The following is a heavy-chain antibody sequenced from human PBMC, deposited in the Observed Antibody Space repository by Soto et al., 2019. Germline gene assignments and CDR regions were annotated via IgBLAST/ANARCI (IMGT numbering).Heavy chain of an antibody. CDR3: AREGPSPYGMDV. J-gene: IGHJ6*02. CDR2: IWYDGSNK. V-gene: IGHV3-33*01. Sequence: QVQLVESGGGVVQPGRSLRLSCAASGFTFSSYGMHWVRQAPGKGLEWVAVIWYDGSNKYYADSVKGRFTISRDNSKNTLYLQMNSLRAEDTAVYDCAREGPSPYGMDVWGQGTTVTVSS. CDR1: GFTFSSYG.